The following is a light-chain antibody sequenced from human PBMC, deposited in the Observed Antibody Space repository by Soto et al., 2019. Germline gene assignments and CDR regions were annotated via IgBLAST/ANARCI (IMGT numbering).Light chain of an antibody. CDR3: AAWDDILNGVV. J-gene: IGLJ2*01. V-gene: IGLV1-44*01. CDR1: SSNIGSNT. CDR2: SNN. Sequence: QSVLTQPPSASGTPGQRVTISCSGSSSNIGSNTVNWYQQLPGTAPKLLIYSNNHRPSGVPDRFSGSKSGTSASLAISGLHAEEEADYYCAAWDDILNGVVFGGGTKLTVL.